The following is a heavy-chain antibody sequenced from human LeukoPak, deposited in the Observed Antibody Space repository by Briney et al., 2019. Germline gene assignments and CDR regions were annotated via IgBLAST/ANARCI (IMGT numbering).Heavy chain of an antibody. CDR3: AKASRVSNADAVL. J-gene: IGHJ4*02. CDR1: GFTFSDYA. Sequence: GGSLRLSCAAVGFTFSDYAMSWVRQSPARGLEWVSSLRGDGDTFFADSVKGRFTLSRDHSRNTVFLHLNNLRVEDTAIYYCAKASRVSNADAVLWGQGTVVTVSS. D-gene: IGHD1-1*01. V-gene: IGHV3-23*01. CDR2: LRGDGDT.